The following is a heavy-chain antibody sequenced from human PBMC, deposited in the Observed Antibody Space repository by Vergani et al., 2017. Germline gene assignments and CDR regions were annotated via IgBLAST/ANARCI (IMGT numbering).Heavy chain of an antibody. CDR3: ARGRNSATHWFDP. Sequence: QVQLQESGPGLVKPSETLSLTCTISGGSISSYYWSWIRQPPGKGLGWIGYIYYSGSTNYNPSLKSRVTISVDTSKNQFSLKLSSVTAADTAVYYCARGRNSATHWFDPWGQGTLVTVSS. CDR2: IYYSGST. CDR1: GGSISSYY. D-gene: IGHD4-23*01. V-gene: IGHV4-59*01. J-gene: IGHJ5*02.